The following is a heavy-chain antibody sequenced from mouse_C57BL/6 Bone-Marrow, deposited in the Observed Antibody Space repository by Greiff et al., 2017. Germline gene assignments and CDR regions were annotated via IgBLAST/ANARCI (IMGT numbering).Heavy chain of an antibody. CDR3: ARGTDDGYYVEAMDY. Sequence: EVKLQESGPGLVKPSQSLSLTCSVTGYSITSGYYWNWFRQFPGNKLEWMGYISYDGSKNYNPSLKNRISITRDTSKNQFFLKLNSVTTEDTATYYCARGTDDGYYVEAMDYWGQGTSVTVSS. J-gene: IGHJ4*01. D-gene: IGHD2-3*01. V-gene: IGHV3-6*01. CDR2: ISYDGSK. CDR1: GYSITSGYY.